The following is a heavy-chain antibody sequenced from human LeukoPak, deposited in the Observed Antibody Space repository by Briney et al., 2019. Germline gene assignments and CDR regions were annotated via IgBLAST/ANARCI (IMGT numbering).Heavy chain of an antibody. CDR3: ARANDYGDYPEPVY. CDR2: ISSSSGTI. CDR1: GFTFSNYG. Sequence: GGSLRLSCAAFGFTFSNYGMNWVRQAPGKGLDWVSYISSSSGTIYYADSVKGRFTISRDNAKNSLYLQMNSLRAEDTAVYYCARANDYGDYPEPVYWGQGTLVTVSS. D-gene: IGHD4-17*01. J-gene: IGHJ4*02. V-gene: IGHV3-48*01.